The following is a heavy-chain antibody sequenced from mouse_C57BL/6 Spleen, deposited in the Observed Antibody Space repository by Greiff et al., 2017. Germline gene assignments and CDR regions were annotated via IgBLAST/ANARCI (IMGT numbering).Heavy chain of an antibody. Sequence: VQLQQSGAELVRPGASVKLSCTASGFNIKDYYMHWVKQRPEQGLEWIGRIDPEDGDTEYAPKFQGKATMTADTYSNTAYLQLSSLTSEDTAVYYCTTLSPSDSSGYLSFAYWGQGTLVTVSA. V-gene: IGHV14-1*01. J-gene: IGHJ3*01. CDR2: IDPEDGDT. CDR3: TTLSPSDSSGYLSFAY. D-gene: IGHD3-2*02. CDR1: GFNIKDYY.